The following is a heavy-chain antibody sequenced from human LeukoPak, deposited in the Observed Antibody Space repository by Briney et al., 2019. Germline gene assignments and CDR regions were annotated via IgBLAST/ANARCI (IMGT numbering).Heavy chain of an antibody. CDR1: GFTFNGYS. D-gene: IGHD1-1*01. CDR3: ARDGRGERAVYYYYGMDV. Sequence: GGSLTLSCAASGFTFNGYSMQWVRQAPGKGLEWVSSISGGSTYIYYADSVKGRFTISRDNAKKSLYLQMNSLRVEDTAMYYCARDGRGERAVYYYYGMDVWGQGTTVTVSS. J-gene: IGHJ6*02. V-gene: IGHV3-21*01. CDR2: ISGGSTYI.